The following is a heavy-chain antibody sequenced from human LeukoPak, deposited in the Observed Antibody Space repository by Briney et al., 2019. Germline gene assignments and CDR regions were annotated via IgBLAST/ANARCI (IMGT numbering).Heavy chain of an antibody. V-gene: IGHV1-18*01. Sequence: ASVKVSCKASGYTFTSYAMNWVRQAPGQGLEWMGWISAYNGNTNYAQKLQGRVTMTTDTSTSTAYMELRSLRSDDTAVYYCARRLSIVGATEDYWGQGTLVTVSS. D-gene: IGHD1-26*01. CDR3: ARRLSIVGATEDY. CDR1: GYTFTSYA. J-gene: IGHJ4*02. CDR2: ISAYNGNT.